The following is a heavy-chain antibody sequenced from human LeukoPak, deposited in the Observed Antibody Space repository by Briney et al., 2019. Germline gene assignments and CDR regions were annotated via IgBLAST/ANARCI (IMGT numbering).Heavy chain of an antibody. J-gene: IGHJ4*02. CDR2: ISYDGSNK. Sequence: GGSLRLSCAASGFTFSSYGMHWVRQAPGKGLEWVAVISYDGSNKYYADSVKGRFTISRDNSKNTLYLQMNSLRAEDTAVYYCATSRTFDYWGQGTLVTVSS. CDR1: GFTFSSYG. CDR3: ATSRTFDY. V-gene: IGHV3-30*03.